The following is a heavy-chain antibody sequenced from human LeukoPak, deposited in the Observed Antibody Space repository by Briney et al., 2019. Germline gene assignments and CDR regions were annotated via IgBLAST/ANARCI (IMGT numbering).Heavy chain of an antibody. Sequence: GGSLRLSCAASGFTFSDYWMHWVRQAPGKGLVWVSRIKSDGGLTNYADSVKGRFTISRDNSKNTLYLQMNSLRAEDTAVYYCAKRNRGITMIVVGDDAFDIWGQGTMVTVSS. J-gene: IGHJ3*02. CDR3: AKRNRGITMIVVGDDAFDI. V-gene: IGHV3-74*01. D-gene: IGHD3-22*01. CDR1: GFTFSDYW. CDR2: IKSDGGLT.